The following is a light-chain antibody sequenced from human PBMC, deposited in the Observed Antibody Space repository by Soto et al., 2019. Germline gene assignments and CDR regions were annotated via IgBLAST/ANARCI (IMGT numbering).Light chain of an antibody. J-gene: IGKJ5*01. CDR3: QQSYSTPPIT. V-gene: IGKV1-39*01. CDR1: QTIRKY. Sequence: IQMTQSPSSLSASVGESVTITCRASQTIRKYLNWYQQKPRKAPKLLIYTASRLQSGVPSRFNGSGSEIDFTLTINNLQPEDFATYYCQQSYSTPPITFGQGTRLEI. CDR2: TAS.